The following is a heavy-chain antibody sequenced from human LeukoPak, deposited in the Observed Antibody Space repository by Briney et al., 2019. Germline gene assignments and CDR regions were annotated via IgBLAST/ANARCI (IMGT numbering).Heavy chain of an antibody. Sequence: PGGSLTLSCAASGFTFNHYAMFWLRGAPGKGVEGGSAIRSYDGGLSTSYSDSVKGRFTISSDDSKNTPYLQLNSLRAEDMAVYYCAKDPNGDYLRAFDFWGQGTMVTVSS. CDR2: IRSYDGGLST. V-gene: IGHV3-23*01. CDR1: GFTFNHYA. CDR3: AKDPNGDYLRAFDF. D-gene: IGHD4-17*01. J-gene: IGHJ3*01.